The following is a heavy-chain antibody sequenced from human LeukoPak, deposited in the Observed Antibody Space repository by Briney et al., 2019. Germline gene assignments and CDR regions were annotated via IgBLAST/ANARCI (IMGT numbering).Heavy chain of an antibody. V-gene: IGHV3-48*01. CDR2: ITTSSSTT. J-gene: IGHJ6*03. CDR3: ARDSAYCSGDSCYSHYFFYMDV. D-gene: IGHD2-15*01. CDR1: GFTFSSYS. Sequence: GGSLRLSCAASGFTFSSYSMNWVRQAPGKGLEWVSYITTSSSTTYYADSVKGRFTISRDNSKNTLYLQMNSLRPEDTAVHYCARDSAYCSGDSCYSHYFFYMDVWGKGTTVTVSS.